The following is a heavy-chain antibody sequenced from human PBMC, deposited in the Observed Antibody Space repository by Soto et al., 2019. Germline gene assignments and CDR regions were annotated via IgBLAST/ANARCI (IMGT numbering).Heavy chain of an antibody. CDR3: ARDYGGNSGWFDP. J-gene: IGHJ5*02. CDR1: GYTFTSYD. Sequence: QVQLVQSGAEVKKPGASVKVSCKTSGYTFTSYDINWVRQATGQRLEWVGWMSPNNGHTGYAQKFQGRVTMTRDTSINTAYMELRSLRSEDKAIYYCARDYGGNSGWFDPWGQGTLVTVSS. V-gene: IGHV1-8*01. D-gene: IGHD4-17*01. CDR2: MSPNNGHT.